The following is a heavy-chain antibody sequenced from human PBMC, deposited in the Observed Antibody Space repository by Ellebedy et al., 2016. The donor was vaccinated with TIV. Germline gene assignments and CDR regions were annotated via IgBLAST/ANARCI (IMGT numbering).Heavy chain of an antibody. CDR2: ISTSGSLI. V-gene: IGHV3-11*01. D-gene: IGHD3-22*01. CDR3: AKYYDSSVSYYFDY. CDR1: GFTFSDCY. Sequence: GESLKISCAASGFTFSDCYMNWIRQAPGKGLEWISYISTSGSLIYYADSVKGRFTISRDNAKNSVYLQIDSLRAEDTAVYYCAKYYDSSVSYYFDYWGQGTLVTVSS. J-gene: IGHJ4*02.